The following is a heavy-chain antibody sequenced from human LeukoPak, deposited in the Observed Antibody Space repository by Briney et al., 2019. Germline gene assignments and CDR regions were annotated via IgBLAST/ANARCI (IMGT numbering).Heavy chain of an antibody. CDR1: GFTLSIYA. CDR2: ISGSGGST. D-gene: IGHD2-21*01. J-gene: IGHJ4*02. CDR3: AKGYDESYCGGDCYFDY. V-gene: IGHV3-23*01. Sequence: EGSLRLSSAASGFTLSIYAMSWVRQAPGKGLEWVSAISGSGGSTYYADSVKGRFTISRDNSKNTLYLQMNSLRAEDTAVYYCAKGYDESYCGGDCYFDYWGQGTLVTVSS.